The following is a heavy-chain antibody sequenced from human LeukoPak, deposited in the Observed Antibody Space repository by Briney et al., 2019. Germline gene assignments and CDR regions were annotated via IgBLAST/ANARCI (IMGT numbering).Heavy chain of an antibody. CDR2: INPNSGGT. Sequence: GASVKVSCKASGYTFTGYYMHWVRQAPGQGLEWMGWINPNSGGTNYAQKFQGRVTMTRDTSTSTVYMELSSLRSEDTAVYYCASAYSSSSPLDYWGQGTLVTVSS. J-gene: IGHJ4*02. CDR1: GYTFTGYY. D-gene: IGHD6-6*01. V-gene: IGHV1-2*02. CDR3: ASAYSSSSPLDY.